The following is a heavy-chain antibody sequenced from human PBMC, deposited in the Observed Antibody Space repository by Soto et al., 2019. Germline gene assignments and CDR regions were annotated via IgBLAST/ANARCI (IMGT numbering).Heavy chain of an antibody. CDR2: IIPIFGTA. V-gene: IGHV1-69*01. D-gene: IGHD3-22*01. CDR3: ARDPLYYYDSSGHYSPDYYDGMDV. CDR1: GGTFSSYA. Sequence: QVQLVQSGAEVKKPGSSVKVSCKASGGTFSSYAISWVRQAPGQGLEWMGGIIPIFGTANYEQKFQGRVTITADESTSTAYMELSSLRSEDTAVYYCARDPLYYYDSSGHYSPDYYDGMDVWGQGTTVTVSS. J-gene: IGHJ6*02.